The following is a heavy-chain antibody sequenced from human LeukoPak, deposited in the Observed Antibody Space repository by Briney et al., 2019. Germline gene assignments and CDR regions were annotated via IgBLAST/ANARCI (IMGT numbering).Heavy chain of an antibody. Sequence: PGGSLRLSCAASGFTFSSYAMSWVRQAPGKGLEWVANIKQDGSEKYYVDSVKGRFTISRDNAKNSLYLQMNSLRAEDTAVYYCARDPQNDYGDYGGLNGFDPWGQGTLVTVSS. J-gene: IGHJ5*02. CDR1: GFTFSSYA. V-gene: IGHV3-7*01. D-gene: IGHD4-17*01. CDR3: ARDPQNDYGDYGGLNGFDP. CDR2: IKQDGSEK.